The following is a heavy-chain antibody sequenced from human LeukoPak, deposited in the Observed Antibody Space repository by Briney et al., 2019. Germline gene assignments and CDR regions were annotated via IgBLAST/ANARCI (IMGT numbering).Heavy chain of an antibody. Sequence: PGGSLRLSCAASGFTFSSYGMHWVRQAPGKGLEWVAVIWYDGSNKYYADSVKGRFTISRDNSKNTLYLQMNSLRAEDTAVYYCARHEAYGAGSYGYPFDYWGQGTLVTVSS. CDR1: GFTFSSYG. CDR3: ARHEAYGAGSYGYPFDY. CDR2: IWYDGSNK. D-gene: IGHD5-18*01. V-gene: IGHV3-33*01. J-gene: IGHJ4*02.